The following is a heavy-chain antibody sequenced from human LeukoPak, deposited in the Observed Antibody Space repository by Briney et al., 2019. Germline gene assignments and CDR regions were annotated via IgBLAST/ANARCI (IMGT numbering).Heavy chain of an antibody. CDR3: AKEAPPEYYDFWSGYYKAYFDN. Sequence: PGGSLRLSCAASGFTFSSYGMHWVRQAPGKGLEWVAVIWYDGSNKYYADSVKGRFTISRDNPKNTLYLQMDSLRAEDTAVYYCAKEAPPEYYDFWSGYYKAYFDNWGQGALVTVSS. V-gene: IGHV3-30*02. CDR1: GFTFSSYG. D-gene: IGHD3-3*01. J-gene: IGHJ4*02. CDR2: IWYDGSNK.